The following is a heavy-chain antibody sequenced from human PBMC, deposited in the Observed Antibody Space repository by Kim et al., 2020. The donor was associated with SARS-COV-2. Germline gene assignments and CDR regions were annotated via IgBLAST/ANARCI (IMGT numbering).Heavy chain of an antibody. V-gene: IGHV4-34*01. Sequence: SETLSLTCAVYGGSFSGYYWSWIRQPPGKGLEWIGEINHSGSTNYNPSLKSRVTISVDTSKNQFSLKLSSVTAADTAVYYCARVYDSSGYSVYFDYWGQGTLVTVSS. J-gene: IGHJ4*02. D-gene: IGHD3-22*01. CDR2: INHSGST. CDR3: ARVYDSSGYSVYFDY. CDR1: GGSFSGYY.